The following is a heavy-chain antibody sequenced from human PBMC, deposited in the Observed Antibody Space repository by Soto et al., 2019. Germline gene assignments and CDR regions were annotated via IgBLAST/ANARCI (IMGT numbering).Heavy chain of an antibody. J-gene: IGHJ4*02. Sequence: ASVKVSCKASGYTFTSFGISWVRQAPGQGLEWMGWISAHKGNTNYVQKFQGRVTMTTDTSTSTAYMELRSLISDDTAVYYCARAPYTTVAPVDYWGQGTLVTV. V-gene: IGHV1-18*01. CDR2: ISAHKGNT. CDR3: ARAPYTTVAPVDY. CDR1: GYTFTSFG. D-gene: IGHD6-19*01.